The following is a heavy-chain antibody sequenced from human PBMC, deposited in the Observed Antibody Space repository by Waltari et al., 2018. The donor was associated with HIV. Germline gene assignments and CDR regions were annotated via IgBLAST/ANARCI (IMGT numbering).Heavy chain of an antibody. Sequence: QVQLVESGGGVVQPGRSLSPSCAAPGFTFSSFAMHWARQAPGKGLEWVAVISYDGSNKYYADSVKGRFTISRDNSKNTLYLQMNSLRAEDTAVYYCARDPQYCSSTSCSYYFDYWGQGTLVTVSS. CDR1: GFTFSSFA. CDR2: ISYDGSNK. D-gene: IGHD2-2*01. CDR3: ARDPQYCSSTSCSYYFDY. J-gene: IGHJ4*02. V-gene: IGHV3-30-3*01.